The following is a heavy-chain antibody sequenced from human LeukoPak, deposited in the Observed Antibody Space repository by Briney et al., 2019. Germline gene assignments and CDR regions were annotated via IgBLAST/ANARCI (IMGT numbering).Heavy chain of an antibody. CDR2: INSDGSST. CDR3: AREDILTGYYFDY. J-gene: IGHJ4*02. V-gene: IGHV3-74*01. D-gene: IGHD3-9*01. Sequence: GGSLRLSCAASGFTFSSYWMHWVRQAPGKGLVWVSRINSDGSSTSYADSVKGRLTISRDNAKNTLYLQMNSLRAEDTAVYYCAREDILTGYYFDYWGQGTLVTVSS. CDR1: GFTFSSYW.